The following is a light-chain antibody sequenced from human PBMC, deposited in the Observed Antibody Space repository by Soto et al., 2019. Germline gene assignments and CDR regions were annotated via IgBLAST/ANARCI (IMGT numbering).Light chain of an antibody. J-gene: IGKJ5*01. Sequence: DIVLTQSPATLSLSPGERATLSCRASQSVSSSYLAWYQQKPGQAPRLLIYGASNRATGIPDRFSGSGSGTEFTLTISSLQSEDFAVYYCQQYNNWPPITFGQGTRLETK. CDR3: QQYNNWPPIT. CDR1: QSVSSSY. CDR2: GAS. V-gene: IGKV3D-15*01.